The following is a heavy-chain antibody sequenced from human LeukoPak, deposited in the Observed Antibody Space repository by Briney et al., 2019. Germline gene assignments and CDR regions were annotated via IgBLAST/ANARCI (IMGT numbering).Heavy chain of an antibody. CDR1: GGSVSSYY. D-gene: IGHD2-2*01. Sequence: SETLSLTCTVSGGSVSSYYWSWIRQPAGKGLESIGHISTSGSTNYNPSLKSRVTISVDTSKNQFSLKLSSVTAADTAVYYCARVVPAANYYYYMDVWGKGTTVTISS. CDR3: ARVVPAANYYYYMDV. CDR2: ISTSGST. V-gene: IGHV4-4*07. J-gene: IGHJ6*03.